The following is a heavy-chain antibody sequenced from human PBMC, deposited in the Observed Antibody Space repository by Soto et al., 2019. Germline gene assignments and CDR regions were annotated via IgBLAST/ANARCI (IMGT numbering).Heavy chain of an antibody. D-gene: IGHD2-21*02. J-gene: IGHJ4*02. CDR2: IYYSGST. Sequence: SETLSLTCTVSGGSISSYYWSWIRQPPGKGLEWIGYIYYSGSTYYNPSLKSRVTISVDTSKNQFSLKLSSVTAADTAVYYCARGRLTAYFDYWGQGTLVTVSS. V-gene: IGHV4-59*12. CDR3: ARGRLTAYFDY. CDR1: GGSISSYY.